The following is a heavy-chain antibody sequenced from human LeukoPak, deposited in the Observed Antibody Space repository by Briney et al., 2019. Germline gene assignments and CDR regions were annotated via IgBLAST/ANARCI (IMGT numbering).Heavy chain of an antibody. V-gene: IGHV5-51*01. CDR1: GYSFTSYW. J-gene: IGHJ5*02. Sequence: GESLKISCKGSGYSFTSYWIGWVRQMPGKGLEWMGIIYPGDSDIRYSPSFQGQVTISVDKSISTAYLQWSSLKASDSAMYYCARHVQQYETLSWFDPWGQGTLVTVSS. D-gene: IGHD1/OR15-1a*01. CDR3: ARHVQQYETLSWFDP. CDR2: IYPGDSDI.